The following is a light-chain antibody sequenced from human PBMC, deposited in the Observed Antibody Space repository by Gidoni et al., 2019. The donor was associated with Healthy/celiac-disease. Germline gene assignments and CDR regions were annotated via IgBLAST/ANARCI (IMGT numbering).Light chain of an antibody. CDR3: QQYNNWPYT. Sequence: GERATLSCRASQSVSSNLAWYQQKPGQAPRLLIYGASTRATGIPARFSGSGSGTEFTLTISSLQSEDFAVYYCQQYNNWPYTFGQGTKLEIK. CDR1: QSVSSN. J-gene: IGKJ2*01. V-gene: IGKV3-15*01. CDR2: GAS.